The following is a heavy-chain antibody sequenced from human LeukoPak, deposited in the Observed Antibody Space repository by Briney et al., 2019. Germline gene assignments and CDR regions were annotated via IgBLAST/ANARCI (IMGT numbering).Heavy chain of an antibody. V-gene: IGHV1-2*02. CDR3: AREGSYCVGGDCYSFDF. CDR2: MHAGNGNT. CDR1: GYRFILHY. J-gene: IGHJ4*02. D-gene: IGHD2-21*02. Sequence: ASVKVSCKASGYRFILHYIHWVRQAPGQGPEWLGWMHAGNGNTRYSEKFEGRVTMTRDTSSNTAYMDLTSLRSDDTAVYYCAREGSYCVGGDCYSFDFWGQGTLVTVSS.